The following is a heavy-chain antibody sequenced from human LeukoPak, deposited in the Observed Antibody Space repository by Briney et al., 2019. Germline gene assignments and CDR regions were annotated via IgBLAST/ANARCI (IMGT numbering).Heavy chain of an antibody. CDR2: ISYDGSYK. J-gene: IGHJ4*02. D-gene: IGHD2-2*01. CDR3: AKEKVVVVPAAILDY. V-gene: IGHV3-30*18. Sequence: TGRSLRLSCAAPGFTFINDGMHSVRQAPGNGLEGVTVISYDGSYKYYADSLKGRFTISRDNSETTLYLQMNSLRAEDTAVYYCAKEKVVVVPAAILDYWGQGTLVTVSS. CDR1: GFTFINDG.